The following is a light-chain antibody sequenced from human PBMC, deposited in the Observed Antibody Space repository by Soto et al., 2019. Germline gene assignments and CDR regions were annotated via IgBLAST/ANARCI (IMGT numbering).Light chain of an antibody. CDR2: DAS. Sequence: EVLLTQSPAPLSLSPGESVTLSCRASQSISTYLAWYHQKSGQAPRLLIYDASYRATGIPARFSGSGSGTDFTLTISSLEPEDFAVYHCQQRSSWPLTFGGGTKVQI. V-gene: IGKV3-11*01. J-gene: IGKJ4*01. CDR1: QSISTY. CDR3: QQRSSWPLT.